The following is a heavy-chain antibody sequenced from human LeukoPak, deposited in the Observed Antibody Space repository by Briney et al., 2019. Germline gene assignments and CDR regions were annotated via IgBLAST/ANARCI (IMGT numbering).Heavy chain of an antibody. CDR1: GFIFSSHE. D-gene: IGHD3-22*01. CDR3: VRRESSGFFYYFDH. Sequence: GGSLRLSCEASGFIFSSHEMNWVRQSPGKGLEWLSYISGDGTTIYYEESVKGRFTISRDNAKKSLSLQMNSLRVEDTAVYYCVRRESSGFFYYFDHWGQAVLVTVSS. J-gene: IGHJ4*02. CDR2: ISGDGTTI. V-gene: IGHV3-48*03.